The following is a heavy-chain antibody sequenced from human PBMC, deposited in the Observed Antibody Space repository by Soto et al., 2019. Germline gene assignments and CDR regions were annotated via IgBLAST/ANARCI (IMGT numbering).Heavy chain of an antibody. CDR2: IYYSGST. CDR3: AGEYCSGGSCYDWFDP. Sequence: QLQLQESGPGLVKPSETLSLTCTVSGGSISSSSYYWGWIRQPPGKGLEWIGSIYYSGSTYYNPSLKSRVTISVDTSKNQFSRKLGSVTAADTAVYYCAGEYCSGGSCYDWFDPWGQGTLVTVSS. D-gene: IGHD2-15*01. CDR1: GGSISSSSYY. J-gene: IGHJ5*02. V-gene: IGHV4-39*02.